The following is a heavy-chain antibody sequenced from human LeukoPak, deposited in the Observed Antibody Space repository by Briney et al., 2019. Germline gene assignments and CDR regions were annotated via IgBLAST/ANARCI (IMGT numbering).Heavy chain of an antibody. V-gene: IGHV3-9*01. D-gene: IGHD4-17*01. CDR1: GFTFDDYA. Sequence: GRSLRLSCAASGFTFDDYAMHWVRQAPGKGLEWVSGISWNSGSIGYADSVKGRFTISRDNAKNSLYLQMNSLRAEDTALYYCAKGSYGDYLFTWSDPWGQGTLVTVSP. J-gene: IGHJ5*02. CDR2: ISWNSGSI. CDR3: AKGSYGDYLFTWSDP.